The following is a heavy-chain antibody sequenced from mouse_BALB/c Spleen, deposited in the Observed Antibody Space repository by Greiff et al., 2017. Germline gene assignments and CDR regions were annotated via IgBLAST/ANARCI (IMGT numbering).Heavy chain of an antibody. CDR2: IDPANGNT. V-gene: IGHV14-3*02. Sequence: EVQLQQSGAELVKPGASVKLSCTASGFNIKDTYMHWVKQRPEQGLEWIGRIDPANGNTKYDPKFQGKATITADTSSNTAYLQLSSLTSEDTAVYYYARCNYDAMDYWGQGTSVTVSS. CDR1: GFNIKDTY. CDR3: ARCNYDAMDY. J-gene: IGHJ4*01. D-gene: IGHD2-1*01.